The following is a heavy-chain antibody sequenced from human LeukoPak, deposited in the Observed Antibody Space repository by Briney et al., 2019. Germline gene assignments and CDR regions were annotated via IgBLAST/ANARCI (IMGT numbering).Heavy chain of an antibody. CDR1: GGSISSYY. J-gene: IGHJ5*02. D-gene: IGHD6-13*01. CDR2: IYSSGST. V-gene: IGHV4-59*12. Sequence: SETLSLTCTVSGGSISSYYWSWIRQPPGKGLEWIGYIYSSGSTNYNPSLKSRITISVDTSKNQFSLKLSSVTAADTAVYYCASKAGMYSSSWPNNWFDPWGQGTLVTVSS. CDR3: ASKAGMYSSSWPNNWFDP.